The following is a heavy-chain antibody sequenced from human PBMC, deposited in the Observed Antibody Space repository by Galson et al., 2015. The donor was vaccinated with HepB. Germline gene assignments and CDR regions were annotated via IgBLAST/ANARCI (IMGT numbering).Heavy chain of an antibody. CDR2: IYWNDDK. CDR1: GFSLTTSGVG. V-gene: IGHV2-5*01. CDR3: ALPKYYYDSSDAYNWFDP. Sequence: PALVKPTQTLTLTCTFSGFSLTTSGVGVGWIRQPPGKALEWLAAIYWNDDKRYSPSLKSRLTITKDTSKNQVVLTVTNMYPVDTGTYYSALPKYYYDSSDAYNWFDPWGQGTLVTVSS. J-gene: IGHJ5*02. D-gene: IGHD3-22*01.